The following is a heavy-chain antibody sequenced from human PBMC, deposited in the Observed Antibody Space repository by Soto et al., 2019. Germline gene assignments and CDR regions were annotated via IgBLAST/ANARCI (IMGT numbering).Heavy chain of an antibody. Sequence: EVQLVESGGGLVQPGGSLRLSCAASGFTLRSYWMHWVRQAPGKGPMWVTRIDTDGSRSTYADSVKGRFAISRDNAKNMMYLQMTSLRAEDTAVYYCVRDRPHNWFDPWGQGALVTVSS. D-gene: IGHD6-6*01. CDR2: IDTDGSRS. J-gene: IGHJ5*02. CDR1: GFTLRSYW. CDR3: VRDRPHNWFDP. V-gene: IGHV3-74*01.